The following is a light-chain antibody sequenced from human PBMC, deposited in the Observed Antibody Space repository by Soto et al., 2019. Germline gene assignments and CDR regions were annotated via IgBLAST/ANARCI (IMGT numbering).Light chain of an antibody. J-gene: IGLJ1*01. Sequence: QSALTQPASVSGSPGQSITISCTGTSPNVGVYKLVSWYQQHPGKAPKVLIYEVNKRPSGVPDRFSGSKSGSTASLTVSGLQAEDEAEYYCSSYAVTNIFVFGTGTKLTVL. V-gene: IGLV2-8*01. CDR2: EVN. CDR1: SPNVGVYKL. CDR3: SSYAVTNIFV.